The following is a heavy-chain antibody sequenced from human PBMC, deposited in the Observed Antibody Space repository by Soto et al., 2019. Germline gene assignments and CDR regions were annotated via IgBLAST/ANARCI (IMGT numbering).Heavy chain of an antibody. Sequence: SKALSLTFTVSGDCISSRSYYWNWNHQLPGKGLECIGYIFYTVATYYNPSLRGRVTMSIDTSRNQFSLGLRSVTAADTAMYYCAREGRHSGGMRDNWFDPWGQGTLVTVSS. CDR1: GDCISSRSYY. J-gene: IGHJ5*02. CDR2: IFYTVAT. V-gene: IGHV4-31*03. D-gene: IGHD3-10*01. CDR3: AREGRHSGGMRDNWFDP.